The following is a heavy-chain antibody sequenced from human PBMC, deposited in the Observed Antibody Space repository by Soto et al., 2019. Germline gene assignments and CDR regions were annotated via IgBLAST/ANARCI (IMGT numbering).Heavy chain of an antibody. D-gene: IGHD2-2*01. CDR2: IYYSGST. V-gene: IGHV4-59*01. CDR3: ARNNCISTSCYGTDWFDP. Sequence: SETLSLTCTVSGGSTSSYYWSWIRQPPGKGLEWIGYIYYSGSTNYNPSLKSRVTISVDTSKNQFSLKLSSVTAADTAAYYCARNNCISTSCYGTDWFDPWGQGTLVTVSS. CDR1: GGSTSSYY. J-gene: IGHJ5*02.